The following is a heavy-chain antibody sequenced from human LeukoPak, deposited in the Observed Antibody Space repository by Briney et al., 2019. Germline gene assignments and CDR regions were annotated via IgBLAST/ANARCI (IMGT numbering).Heavy chain of an antibody. Sequence: SETLSLTCTVSGGSISNYYWSWIRQPPGKGLEWIGYIYYSGNINYNPSLKSRVTISVDTSKNQVSLKLSSVTAADTAVYYCARVYRVVVVAAANYDAFDIWGQGTMVTVSS. J-gene: IGHJ3*02. D-gene: IGHD2-15*01. CDR2: IYYSGNI. CDR1: GGSISNYY. CDR3: ARVYRVVVVAAANYDAFDI. V-gene: IGHV4-59*12.